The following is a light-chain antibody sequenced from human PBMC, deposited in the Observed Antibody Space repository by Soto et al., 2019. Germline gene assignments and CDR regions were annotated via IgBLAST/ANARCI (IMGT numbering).Light chain of an antibody. Sequence: ETVMTQSPATLSVSPGERAPLSCRASQSVGSKVAWYQQKPGQAPSLLIYGASTRASGIPLRFSGSGSGTEFTLTISSLQSEDVAVSYCQQYSNWPPVTFGGGTKVDIK. V-gene: IGKV3-15*01. CDR1: QSVGSK. CDR2: GAS. CDR3: QQYSNWPPVT. J-gene: IGKJ4*01.